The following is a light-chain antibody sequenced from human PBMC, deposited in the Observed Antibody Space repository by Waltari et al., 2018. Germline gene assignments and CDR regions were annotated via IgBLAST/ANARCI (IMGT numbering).Light chain of an antibody. J-gene: IGLJ2*01. V-gene: IGLV2-11*01. Sequence: QSALTQPRSVSGSPGQSVTISCTGTSSDVGGDNYVSWYQQHPGKAPKFMIYDVNKRPSGVPDRFSGSKSGNTASLTISGLQAEDEADYYCCSYAGSYTFVFGGGTKLTVL. CDR2: DVN. CDR1: SSDVGGDNY. CDR3: CSYAGSYTFV.